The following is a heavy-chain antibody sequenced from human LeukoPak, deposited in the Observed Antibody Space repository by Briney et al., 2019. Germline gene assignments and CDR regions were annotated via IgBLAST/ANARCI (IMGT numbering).Heavy chain of an antibody. J-gene: IGHJ3*02. CDR1: GYSLTTYY. Sequence: ASVKVSCKASGYSLTTYYIHWVRQAPGQGLEWMGIINPSGGSTSYAQKFQGRVTMTRDTSTSTVSMELSSLRSEDTAVYYCARGGPGVDDYNYAFDIWGQGTRVTVSS. D-gene: IGHD5-24*01. CDR3: ARGGPGVDDYNYAFDI. CDR2: INPSGGST. V-gene: IGHV1-46*01.